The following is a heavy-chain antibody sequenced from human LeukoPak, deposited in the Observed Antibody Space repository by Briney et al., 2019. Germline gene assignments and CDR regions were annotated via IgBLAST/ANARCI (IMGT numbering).Heavy chain of an antibody. Sequence: GGSLRLSCAASGFTFSNYGMSWVSQAPGEGLEWDSAISGSGGSTYYADSVKGRFTISRDNSKNTLFLQMNSLRAEDTAVYYCAKDGEDIVVVPAAFMDVWGKGTTVTISS. D-gene: IGHD2-2*01. V-gene: IGHV3-23*01. CDR1: GFTFSNYG. CDR3: AKDGEDIVVVPAAFMDV. J-gene: IGHJ6*03. CDR2: ISGSGGST.